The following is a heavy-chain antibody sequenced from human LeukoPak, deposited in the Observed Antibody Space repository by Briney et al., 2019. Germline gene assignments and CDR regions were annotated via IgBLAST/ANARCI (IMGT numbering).Heavy chain of an antibody. J-gene: IGHJ4*02. CDR1: GFIFSSYG. D-gene: IGHD6-19*01. CDR3: ARGLAVAVQGPFDY. Sequence: PGGSLRLSCAASGFIFSSYGMHWVRQAPGKGLEWVAFIRYDGSNKYYADSVKGRFTISRDNPKNTLYLQMNSLRAEDTAVYYCARGLAVAVQGPFDYWGQGTLVTVSS. V-gene: IGHV3-30*02. CDR2: IRYDGSNK.